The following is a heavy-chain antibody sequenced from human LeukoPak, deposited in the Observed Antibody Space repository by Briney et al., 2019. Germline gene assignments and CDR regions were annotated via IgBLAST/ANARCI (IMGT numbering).Heavy chain of an antibody. D-gene: IGHD1-26*01. CDR2: ISYDGSNK. CDR1: GFTFSSYA. CDR3: AKDGGSGSYTQIDN. V-gene: IGHV3-30-3*01. J-gene: IGHJ4*02. Sequence: GGSLRLSCAASGFTFSSYAMHWVRQAPGKGLEWVAVISYDGSNKYYADSVKGRFTISRDNSKNTLYLQMSSLRTEDTGVYYCAKDGGSGSYTQIDNWGQGTLVTVSS.